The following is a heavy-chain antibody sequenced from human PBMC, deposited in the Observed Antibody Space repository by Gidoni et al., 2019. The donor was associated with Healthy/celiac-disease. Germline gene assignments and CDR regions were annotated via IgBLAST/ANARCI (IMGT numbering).Heavy chain of an antibody. Sequence: EVQLVESGGGLVKPGGSLRLSCAASGFTFSNAWMNWVRQAPGKGLEGVGRIKSKTDGGTTDYAAPVKGRFTISRDDSNNTLYLQMNSLKTEDTAVYYCTTGGPPYGDYDSIQYWGQGTLVTVSS. D-gene: IGHD4-17*01. J-gene: IGHJ4*02. V-gene: IGHV3-15*07. CDR3: TTGGPPYGDYDSIQY. CDR1: GFTFSNAW. CDR2: IKSKTDGGTT.